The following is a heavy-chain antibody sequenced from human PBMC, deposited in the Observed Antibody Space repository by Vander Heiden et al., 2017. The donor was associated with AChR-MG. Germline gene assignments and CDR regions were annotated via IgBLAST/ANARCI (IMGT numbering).Heavy chain of an antibody. J-gene: IGHJ4*02. CDR2: IYSSGGT. Sequence: EVQLVESGGGLVQPGGSLRLSCAVSGFTVRGTYMTWVRQAPGKGLEWVSIIYSSGGTYHADSVKDRFTLSRENSKKTVYLQMNNLRAEDTAVYFCTRVQVTSRWVFDSWGQGTLVTVSS. V-gene: IGHV3-66*01. CDR3: TRVQVTSRWVFDS. D-gene: IGHD6-19*01. CDR1: GFTVRGTY.